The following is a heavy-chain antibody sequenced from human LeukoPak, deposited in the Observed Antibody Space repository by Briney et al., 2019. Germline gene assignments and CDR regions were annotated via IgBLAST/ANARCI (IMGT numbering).Heavy chain of an antibody. CDR2: INHSGST. D-gene: IGHD1-20*01. CDR1: GGSFSGYY. Sequence: PSETLSLTCAVYGGSFSGYYWSWIRQPPGKGLQWIGEINHSGSTNYNPSLKSRVTISVDTSKNQFSLKLSSVTAADTAVYYCAGGRYNWSYWGQGTLVTVSS. J-gene: IGHJ4*02. V-gene: IGHV4-34*01. CDR3: AGGRYNWSY.